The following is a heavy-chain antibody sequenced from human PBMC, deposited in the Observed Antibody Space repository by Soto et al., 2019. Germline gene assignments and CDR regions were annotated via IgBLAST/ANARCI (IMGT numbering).Heavy chain of an antibody. V-gene: IGHV3-21*01. CDR1: GFTFSSYS. CDR2: ISSSSSYI. CDR3: ARDPPMVGATGY. J-gene: IGHJ4*02. D-gene: IGHD1-26*01. Sequence: EVQLVESGGGLVKPGGSLRLSCAASGFTFSSYSMNWVRQAPGKGLEWVSSISSSSSYIYYADSVKGRFTISRDNAKNSLYLQMSGLIAEDTAVYYCARDPPMVGATGYWGQGTLVTVSS.